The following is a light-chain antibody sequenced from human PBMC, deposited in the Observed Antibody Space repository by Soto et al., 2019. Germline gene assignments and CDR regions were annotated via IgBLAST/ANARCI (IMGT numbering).Light chain of an antibody. CDR3: QQSNRVPSLT. J-gene: IGKJ4*01. V-gene: IGKV1-39*01. CDR2: AAS. CDR1: QNIDRY. Sequence: DNQMTQSPSSLSASVGDRVTITCRARQNIDRYLNWYQQKPGKATKLLIYAASSLQSGVPSRFSGSGSGTDFTLTISSLQAEDFATYYCQQSNRVPSLTFGGGTKVEI.